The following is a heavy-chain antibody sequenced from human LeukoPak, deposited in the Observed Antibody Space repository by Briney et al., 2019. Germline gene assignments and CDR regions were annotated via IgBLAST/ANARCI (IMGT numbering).Heavy chain of an antibody. CDR3: AREDSYRGNYGRFGP. J-gene: IGHJ5*02. V-gene: IGHV4-38-2*02. Sequence: KPSETLSLTCTVSGYSISSGFFWGWIRQPPGKGLEWIGSILHSGNTYYNPSLKSRVTISLDTSKNKFSLKMSSVTAADTAIYYCAREDSYRGNYGRFGPWGQGTLVSVSS. CDR2: ILHSGNT. D-gene: IGHD1-26*01. CDR1: GYSISSGFF.